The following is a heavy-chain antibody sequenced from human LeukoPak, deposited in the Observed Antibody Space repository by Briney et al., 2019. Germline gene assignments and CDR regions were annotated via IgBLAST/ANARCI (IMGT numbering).Heavy chain of an antibody. D-gene: IGHD3-3*01. Sequence: GGSLRLSCAASGFTFSGYSMTWVRQAPGKGLEWVSSMSSGSTYIYYADSVRGRFTISRDNAKNSLYLLMNSLRADDTAVYYCARVGSYYDFWSGYSGYWGQGTLVTVSS. CDR1: GFTFSGYS. CDR2: MSSGSTYI. J-gene: IGHJ4*02. CDR3: ARVGSYYDFWSGYSGY. V-gene: IGHV3-21*01.